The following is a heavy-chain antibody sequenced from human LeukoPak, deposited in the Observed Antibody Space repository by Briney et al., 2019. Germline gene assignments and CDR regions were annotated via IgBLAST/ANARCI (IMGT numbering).Heavy chain of an antibody. CDR3: ATNKDWAEAD. CDR1: DGSIRTYY. Sequence: SETLSLTCSVSDGSIRTYYWSWIRQSPGQGLEWIGNIYYRGDINYSPSLKSRVIISIDTSKNQFSLKVTSLTAAGTAVYYCATNKDWAEADWGQGTLVIVSS. J-gene: IGHJ4*02. CDR2: IYYRGDI. V-gene: IGHV4-59*03. D-gene: IGHD3/OR15-3a*01.